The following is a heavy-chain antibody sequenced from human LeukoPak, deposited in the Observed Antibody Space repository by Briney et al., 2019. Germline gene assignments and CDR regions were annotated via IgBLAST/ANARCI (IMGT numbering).Heavy chain of an antibody. V-gene: IGHV4-59*01. Sequence: SETLSLTCTVSDGSINGYYWSWIRQPPGKGLDWIGYMYSGGTTNYSPSLKSRVTISEDTSKNQFSLKLTSVTAADTAVYYCARDYFSYGDAFDIWGQGTMVTVSS. CDR3: ARDYFSYGDAFDI. CDR1: DGSINGYY. CDR2: MYSGGTT. D-gene: IGHD4-17*01. J-gene: IGHJ3*02.